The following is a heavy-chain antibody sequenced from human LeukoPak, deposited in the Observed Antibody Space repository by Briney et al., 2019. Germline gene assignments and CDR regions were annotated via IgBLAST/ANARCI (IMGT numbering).Heavy chain of an antibody. D-gene: IGHD5-18*01. V-gene: IGHV4-59*01. CDR1: GGSISSYY. Sequence: SETLFLTCTVSGGSISSYYWSWIRQPPGKGLEWIGYIYYSGSTNYNPSLKSRVTISVDTSKNQFSLKLSSVTAADTAVYYCARGSWIQLWVYYGMDVWGQGTTVTVSS. CDR3: ARGSWIQLWVYYGMDV. CDR2: IYYSGST. J-gene: IGHJ6*02.